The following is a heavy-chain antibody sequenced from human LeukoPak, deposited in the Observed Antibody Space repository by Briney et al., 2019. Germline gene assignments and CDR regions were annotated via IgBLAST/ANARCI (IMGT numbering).Heavy chain of an antibody. CDR1: GFTVSSNY. CDR3: ARDQIWFDP. Sequence: TGGSLRLSCAASGFTVSSNYMTWVRQAPGKGLEWVSVIYSGGSTYYADFVKGRLTISRDNAKNSLYLQMNSLRAEDTAVYYCARDQIWFDPWGQGTLVTVSS. J-gene: IGHJ5*02. CDR2: IYSGGST. V-gene: IGHV3-66*01.